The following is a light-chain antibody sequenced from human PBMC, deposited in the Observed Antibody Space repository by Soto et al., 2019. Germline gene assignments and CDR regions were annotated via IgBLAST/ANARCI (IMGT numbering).Light chain of an antibody. CDR3: QQYNYRPPA. J-gene: IGKJ5*01. CDR2: GAS. CDR1: QSVSGN. V-gene: IGKV3-15*01. Sequence: EIVMTQSPATLSVSPGERAALSCRASQSVSGNLAWYQQTPGQAPRLLIYGASTRATGIPARFSGSGFGTNFTRTISSLKSEDFAVDYCQQYNYRPPAFGQGTRLEIK.